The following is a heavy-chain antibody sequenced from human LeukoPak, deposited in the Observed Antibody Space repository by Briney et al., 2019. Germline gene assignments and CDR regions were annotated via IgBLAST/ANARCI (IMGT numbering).Heavy chain of an antibody. CDR2: IKSKTDGGTT. Sequence: GGSLRLSCAASGFTFSNAWMNWVRQAPGKGLEWVGRIKSKTDGGTTDYAAPVKGRFTISRDDSKNTLYLQMNSLKTEDTAVYYCITDGSGSYYNPYYYYGMDVWGQGTTVTVSS. V-gene: IGHV3-15*07. D-gene: IGHD3-10*01. CDR1: GFTFSNAW. CDR3: ITDGSGSYYNPYYYYGMDV. J-gene: IGHJ6*02.